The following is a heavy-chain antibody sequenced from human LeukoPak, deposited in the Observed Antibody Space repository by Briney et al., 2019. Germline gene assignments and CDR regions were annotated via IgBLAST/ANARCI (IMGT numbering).Heavy chain of an antibody. V-gene: IGHV1-2*02. J-gene: IGHJ4*02. CDR1: GYTFIGYY. CDR2: INPNSGAT. CDR3: ARVKKLMPEFEF. Sequence: ASVKVSCKSSGYTFIGYYIHWVRQAPGQGLEWMGWINPNSGATKYAQKFQGRVSMTRDTSINTAYMDLTNLRSDDTAIFYCARVKKLMPEFEFWGQGTLATVSS. D-gene: IGHD2-2*01.